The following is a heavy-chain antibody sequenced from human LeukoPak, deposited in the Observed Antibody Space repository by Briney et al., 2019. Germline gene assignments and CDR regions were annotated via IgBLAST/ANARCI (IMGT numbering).Heavy chain of an antibody. CDR2: INPNTGGT. Sequence: GASVKVSCKASGYTFTDYYMHWVRQAPGQGLEWMGWINPNTGGTNYAQKFQGRVTMTSDTSISTAYMELSSLISDDTAVYYCAREQSGHSSGCPGDYWGQGTLVTVSS. CDR3: AREQSGHSSGCPGDY. J-gene: IGHJ4*02. CDR1: GYTFTDYY. V-gene: IGHV1-2*02. D-gene: IGHD6-19*01.